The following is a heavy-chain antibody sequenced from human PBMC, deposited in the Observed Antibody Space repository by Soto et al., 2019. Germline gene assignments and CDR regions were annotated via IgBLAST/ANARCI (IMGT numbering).Heavy chain of an antibody. CDR3: VKARWTSPTDDDFAI. V-gene: IGHV3-64D*08. CDR1: GFNFGNYA. D-gene: IGHD3-3*01. CDR2: INTEGGST. Sequence: EEQLVESGGGLVQPGGSLRLSCSASGFNFGNYAMHWVRQAPGKGLEYVSGINTEGGSTYYADSVKDRLTISRDNSKKTLDLQMSSLRSDDTAAYHCVKARWTSPTDDDFAIWGQGTMVTV. J-gene: IGHJ3*02.